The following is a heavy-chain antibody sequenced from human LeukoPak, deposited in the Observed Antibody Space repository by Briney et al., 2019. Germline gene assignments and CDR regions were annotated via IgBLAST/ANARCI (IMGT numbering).Heavy chain of an antibody. CDR2: IDSGGST. V-gene: IGHV3-66*02. D-gene: IGHD1-14*01. CDR3: ARDLRFTGLGYYYYYMDV. J-gene: IGHJ6*03. Sequence: GGSLRLSCAASGFTVSSNYMSWVRQATVKGMEWVSVIDSGGSTYYADSVTGRFTISRDNSKNTLYLQMNSLRAEDTAVYYCARDLRFTGLGYYYYYMDVWGKGTTVTVSS. CDR1: GFTVSSNY.